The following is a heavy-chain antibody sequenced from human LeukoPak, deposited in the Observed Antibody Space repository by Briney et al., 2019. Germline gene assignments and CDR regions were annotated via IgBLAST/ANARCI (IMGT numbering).Heavy chain of an antibody. CDR3: ARSYCGGDCYLPYYYYYYMDV. V-gene: IGHV4-59*08. Sequence: SETLSLTCTVSGGSISSYYWSWIRQPPGKGLEWIGYTYYSGSTNYNPSLKSRVTISVDTSKNQFSLKLSSVTAADTAVYYCARSYCGGDCYLPYYYYYYMDVWGKGTTVTVSS. CDR1: GGSISSYY. D-gene: IGHD2-21*01. J-gene: IGHJ6*03. CDR2: TYYSGST.